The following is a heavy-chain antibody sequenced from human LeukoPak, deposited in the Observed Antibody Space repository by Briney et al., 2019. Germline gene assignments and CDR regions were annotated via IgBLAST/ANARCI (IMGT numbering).Heavy chain of an antibody. J-gene: IGHJ4*02. CDR3: ARANYDFWSGYLAFDY. Sequence: SETLSLTCTVSGGSISSYYWSWIRQPPGKGLEWIGYIYYSGSTNYNPSLKSRVTISVDTSKNQFSLKLSSVTAADTAVYYCARANYDFWSGYLAFDYWGQGTLVTVSS. CDR2: IYYSGST. CDR1: GGSISSYY. V-gene: IGHV4-59*01. D-gene: IGHD3-3*01.